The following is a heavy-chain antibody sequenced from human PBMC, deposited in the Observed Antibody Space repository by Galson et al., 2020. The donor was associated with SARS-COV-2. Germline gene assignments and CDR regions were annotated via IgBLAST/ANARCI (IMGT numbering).Heavy chain of an antibody. V-gene: IGHV4-4*02. CDR2: IYHSGST. CDR3: VSVMSTLGEFDY. Sequence: SETLSLTCAVSGGSISSSNWWSWVRQPPGKGLEWIGEIYHSGSTNYNPSLKSRVTISVDKSKNQFSLKLSSVTAADTAVYYCVSVMSTLGEFDYWGQGTLVTVSS. CDR1: GGSISSSNW. J-gene: IGHJ4*02. D-gene: IGHD3-16*01.